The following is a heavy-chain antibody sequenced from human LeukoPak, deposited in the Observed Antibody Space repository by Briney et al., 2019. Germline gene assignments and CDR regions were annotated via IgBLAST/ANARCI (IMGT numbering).Heavy chain of an antibody. V-gene: IGHV4-39*07. Sequence: SETLSLTCTVSGGSISSSSYYWGWIRQPPGKGLEWIGSTYYSGSTYYNPSLKSRVTISVDTSKNQFSLKLSSVTAADTAVYYCARVRCSGGSCYSNNWFDPWGQGTLVTVSS. CDR1: GGSISSSSYY. D-gene: IGHD2-15*01. J-gene: IGHJ5*02. CDR3: ARVRCSGGSCYSNNWFDP. CDR2: TYYSGST.